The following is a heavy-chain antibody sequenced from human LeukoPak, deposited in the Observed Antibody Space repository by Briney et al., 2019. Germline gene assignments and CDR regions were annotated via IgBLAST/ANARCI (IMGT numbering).Heavy chain of an antibody. CDR1: GFTFSSYA. CDR2: ISGSGGST. V-gene: IGHV3-23*01. Sequence: GGSLRLSCAASGFTFSSYAMSWVRQAPGKGLEWVSAISGSGGSTYYADSVKGRFTISRDNSKNTLYLQMNSLRAEDTAVYYCAKAGYSGSYYYYYYMDAWGKGTTVTVSS. D-gene: IGHD1-26*01. CDR3: AKAGYSGSYYYYYYMDA. J-gene: IGHJ6*03.